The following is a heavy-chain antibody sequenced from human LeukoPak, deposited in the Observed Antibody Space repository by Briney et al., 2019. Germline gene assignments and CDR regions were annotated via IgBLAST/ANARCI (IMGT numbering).Heavy chain of an antibody. D-gene: IGHD3-10*01. CDR1: GFSFSDYY. CDR3: ARDSSVVRGYYYYMDV. J-gene: IGHJ6*03. Sequence: GGALRLSCAASGFSFSDYYMSWIRQAPGKGLEWVSAISGSGGSTYYADSVKGRFTISRDNSKNTLYLQMNSLRAEDTAVYYCARDSSVVRGYYYYMDVWGKGTTVTVSS. V-gene: IGHV3-23*01. CDR2: ISGSGGST.